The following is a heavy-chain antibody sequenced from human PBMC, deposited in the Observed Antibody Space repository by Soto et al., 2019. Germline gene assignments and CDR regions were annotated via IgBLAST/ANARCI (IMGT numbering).Heavy chain of an antibody. CDR1: GGSFSGYY. V-gene: IGHV4-34*01. J-gene: IGHJ5*02. Sequence: QVQLQQWGAGLLKPSETLSLTCAVYGGSFSGYYWSWIRQPPGKGLEWIGEINHSGSTNYNPSLKSRVTISVDTSKIQFSLKLSSVTAADTAVYYCARRFNQGWLHPRGWFDPWGQGTLVTVSS. CDR2: INHSGST. CDR3: ARRFNQGWLHPRGWFDP. D-gene: IGHD5-12*01.